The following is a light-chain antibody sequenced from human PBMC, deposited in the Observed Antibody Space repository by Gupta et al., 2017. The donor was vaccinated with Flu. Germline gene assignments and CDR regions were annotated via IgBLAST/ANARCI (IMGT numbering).Light chain of an antibody. CDR1: NIGIKS. Sequence: SYVLTQPPSVSVAPGQTARIPCGGNNIGIKSVHWCQQKPGQAPVLVVYDDSDRPSGTPERFSGSNSGNTATLTISRVEAGDEADYYCQVWDSSSDHVVFGGGPKLTVL. V-gene: IGLV3-21*02. CDR2: DDS. CDR3: QVWDSSSDHVV. J-gene: IGLJ2*01.